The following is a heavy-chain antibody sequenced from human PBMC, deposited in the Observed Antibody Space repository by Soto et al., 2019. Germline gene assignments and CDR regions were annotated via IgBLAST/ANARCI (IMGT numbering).Heavy chain of an antibody. V-gene: IGHV3-23*01. CDR2: ISGSGGST. Sequence: GGSLRLSCAASGFTFSSYAMSWVRQAPGKGLEWVSAISGSGGSTYSADSVKGRFTISRDNSKNTLYLQMNSLRADDTAVYYRAKDRGAAMVRYYFDYWGQGTLVTVSS. D-gene: IGHD3-10*01. CDR1: GFTFSSYA. J-gene: IGHJ4*02. CDR3: AKDRGAAMVRYYFDY.